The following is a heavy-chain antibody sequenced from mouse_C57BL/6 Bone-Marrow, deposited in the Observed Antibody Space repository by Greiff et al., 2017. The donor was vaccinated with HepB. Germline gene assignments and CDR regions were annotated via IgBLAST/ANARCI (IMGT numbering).Heavy chain of an antibody. V-gene: IGHV1-15*01. CDR1: GYTFTDYE. Sequence: QVQLQQSGAELVRPGASVTLSCKASGYTFTDYEMHWVKQTPVHGLEWIGAIDPETGGTAYNQKFKGKAILTADKSSSTAYMELRSLTSEDSAVYYCTRGNSNYPWGQGTLVTVSA. J-gene: IGHJ3*01. D-gene: IGHD2-5*01. CDR2: IDPETGGT. CDR3: TRGNSNYP.